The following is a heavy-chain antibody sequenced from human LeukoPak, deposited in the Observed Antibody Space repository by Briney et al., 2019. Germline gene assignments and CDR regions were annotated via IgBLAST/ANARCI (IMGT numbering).Heavy chain of an antibody. J-gene: IGHJ3*01. Sequence: PGGSLRLSCAASGFTFSSYAMSWVRQAPGKGLEWVSAVTAGADKTWSADSGRGRFTISRDNSKNTLYLQMNNLRPEDTAVYYCAKDRRFPDDVLDVWGQGTLVTVSS. D-gene: IGHD2-21*01. CDR3: AKDRRFPDDVLDV. CDR1: GFTFSSYA. CDR2: VTAGADKT. V-gene: IGHV3-23*01.